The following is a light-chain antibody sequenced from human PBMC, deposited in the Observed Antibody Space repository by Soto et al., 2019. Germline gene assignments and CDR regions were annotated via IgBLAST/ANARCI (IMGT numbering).Light chain of an antibody. V-gene: IGLV2-14*01. Sequence: QSALTQPASVSGSPGQSITISCTGTSSDVGDYNYVSWYQQHPGKAPKLMIFEVSSRPSGVSNRFSGSKSGNTASLTISGLQAEDEADYFCTSYTSISTYVFGTGTKLTVL. CDR1: SSDVGDYNY. J-gene: IGLJ1*01. CDR2: EVS. CDR3: TSYTSISTYV.